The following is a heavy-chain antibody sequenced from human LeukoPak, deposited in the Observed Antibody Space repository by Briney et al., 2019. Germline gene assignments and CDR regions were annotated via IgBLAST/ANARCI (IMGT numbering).Heavy chain of an antibody. CDR1: GGSFSGYY. Sequence: SETLSLTCAVYGGSFSGYYWSWIRQPPGKGLEWIGEINHSGSTNYNPSLKSRVTISVDTSKNQFSLKLSSVTAADTAVYYCARSNILTAYAHMDVWGKGTTVTISS. CDR2: INHSGST. J-gene: IGHJ6*03. CDR3: ARSNILTAYAHMDV. D-gene: IGHD3-9*01. V-gene: IGHV4-34*01.